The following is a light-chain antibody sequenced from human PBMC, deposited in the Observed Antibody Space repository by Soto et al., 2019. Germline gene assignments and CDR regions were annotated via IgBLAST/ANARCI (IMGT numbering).Light chain of an antibody. CDR1: QSVSSY. Sequence: EIVLTQSPATLSLSPGERATLSCRXSQSVSSYLAWYQQXPGQAXXLXXYDASNRATGIPARFSGSVSGTDFTLTISSLEPEDFAFYYCQQRSNWPPITFGQGTRLETK. V-gene: IGKV3-11*01. CDR3: QQRSNWPPIT. J-gene: IGKJ5*01. CDR2: DAS.